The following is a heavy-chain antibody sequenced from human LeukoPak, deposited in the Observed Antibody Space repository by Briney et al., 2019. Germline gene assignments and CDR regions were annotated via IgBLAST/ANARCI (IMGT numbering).Heavy chain of an antibody. D-gene: IGHD3-16*01. CDR2: IYYSGST. Sequence: SETLSLTCTVSGGSISSYYWSWIRQPPGKGLEWIGYIYYSGSTNYNPSLKSRVTISVDTSKNQFSLKPSSVTAADTAVYYCARDSFSYFDYWGQGTLVTVSS. V-gene: IGHV4-59*01. CDR3: ARDSFSYFDY. CDR1: GGSISSYY. J-gene: IGHJ4*02.